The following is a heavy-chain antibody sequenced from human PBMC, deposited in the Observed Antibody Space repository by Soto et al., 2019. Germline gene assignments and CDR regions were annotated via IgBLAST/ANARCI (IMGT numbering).Heavy chain of an antibody. CDR2: ISYDGSNK. D-gene: IGHD3-16*02. J-gene: IGHJ3*02. CDR1: GFTFSSYG. CDR3: AKGMGELSLYRPMGAFDI. Sequence: GGSLRLSCAASGFTFSSYGMHWVRQAPGKGLEWVAVISYDGSNKYYADSVKGRFTISRDNSKNTLYLQMNSLRAEDTAVYYCAKGMGELSLYRPMGAFDIWGQGTMVTVSS. V-gene: IGHV3-30*18.